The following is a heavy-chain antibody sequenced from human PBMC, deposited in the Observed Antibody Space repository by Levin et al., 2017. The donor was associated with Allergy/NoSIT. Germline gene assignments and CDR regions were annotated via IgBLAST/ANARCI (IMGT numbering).Heavy chain of an antibody. J-gene: IGHJ4*02. V-gene: IGHV3-48*03. CDR1: GFTFSDYE. Sequence: GGSLRLSCAASGFTFSDYEMNWVRQAPGKRMEWVSFVNSAGDTMHYADSVRGRFTISRDNAKNSLYLEMNNLRADDTALYYCTRDLTLPGTDLDFWGQGSLVTVSS. CDR2: VNSAGDTM. CDR3: TRDLTLPGTDLDF. D-gene: IGHD6-13*01.